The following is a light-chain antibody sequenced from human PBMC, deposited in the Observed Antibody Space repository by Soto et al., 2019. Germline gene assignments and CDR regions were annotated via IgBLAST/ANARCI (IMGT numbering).Light chain of an antibody. Sequence: QSALTQPASVSGSPGQSITISCTGASSDVGGYNYVSWYQQHTGKAPKLMIYDVSHRPSGVSNRFSGSKSDNTASLTISGLQGEDEADYYCSSSTISSVVFGGGTQLTVL. V-gene: IGLV2-14*03. CDR1: SSDVGGYNY. CDR2: DVS. J-gene: IGLJ2*01. CDR3: SSSTISSVV.